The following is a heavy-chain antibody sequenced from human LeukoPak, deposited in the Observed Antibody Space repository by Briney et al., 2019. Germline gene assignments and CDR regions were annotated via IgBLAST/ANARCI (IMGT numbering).Heavy chain of an antibody. Sequence: SETLSLTCTVSGGSISSSSYYWGWIRQPPGKGLEWIGSIYYSGSTYYNPSLKSRVTISVDTSKNQFSLKLSSVTAADTAVYYCARQRADLYYYYMDVWGKGTTVTVSS. J-gene: IGHJ6*03. CDR2: IYYSGST. CDR3: ARQRADLYYYYMDV. V-gene: IGHV4-39*01. CDR1: GGSISSSSYY.